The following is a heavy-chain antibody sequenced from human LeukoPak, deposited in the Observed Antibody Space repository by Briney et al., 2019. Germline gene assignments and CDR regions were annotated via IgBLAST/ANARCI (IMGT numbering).Heavy chain of an antibody. V-gene: IGHV1-18*01. CDR1: GYTFTSYG. Sequence: ASVKVSCKASGYTFTSYGISWVRQAPGQGLEWMGWISAYNGNTNYAQKLQGRVTMTTDTSTSTAYMELRSLRSDDTAVYYCARIPRITMVRGVINKLGWFDPWGQGTLVTVSS. CDR3: ARIPRITMVRGVINKLGWFDP. J-gene: IGHJ5*02. D-gene: IGHD3-10*01. CDR2: ISAYNGNT.